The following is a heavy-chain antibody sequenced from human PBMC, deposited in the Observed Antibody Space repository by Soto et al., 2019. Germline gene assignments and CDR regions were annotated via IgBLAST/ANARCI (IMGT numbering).Heavy chain of an antibody. D-gene: IGHD6-19*01. CDR3: ATIQPSGPPWGMEV. Sequence: EVPLVESGGGLVRPGGALRLSCVASRSAFSSYSISWVRQAPGKGLEWVSSISVSSSYIYYAASVKGRFIISRDNDATSVYPQMKNLRADDTGGYYCATIQPSGPPWGMEVWGQGTTVIVSS. CDR2: ISVSSSYI. J-gene: IGHJ6*02. V-gene: IGHV3-21*04. CDR1: RSAFSSYS.